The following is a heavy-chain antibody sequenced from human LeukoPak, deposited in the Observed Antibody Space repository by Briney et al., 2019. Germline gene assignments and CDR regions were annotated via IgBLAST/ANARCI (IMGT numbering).Heavy chain of an antibody. D-gene: IGHD2-2*02. J-gene: IGHJ4*02. CDR2: ISYDGSNK. CDR1: GFTFSSYA. CDR3: AKDTIATRDIVVVPAAIVDY. Sequence: GGSLRLSCAASGFTFSSYAMHWVRQAPGKGLEWVAVISYDGSNKYYADSVKGRFTISRDNSKNTLYLQMNSLRAEDTAVYYCAKDTIATRDIVVVPAAIVDYWGQGTLVTVSS. V-gene: IGHV3-30-3*01.